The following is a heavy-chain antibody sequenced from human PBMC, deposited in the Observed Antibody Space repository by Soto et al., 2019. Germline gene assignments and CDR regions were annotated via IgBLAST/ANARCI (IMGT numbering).Heavy chain of an antibody. CDR1: GGSISSYY. J-gene: IGHJ1*01. D-gene: IGHD3-22*01. Sequence: PSETLSLTCTVSGGSISSYYWSWIRQPPGKGLEWIGYIYYSGSTNYNPSLKSRVTISVVTSKNQFSLKLSSVTAADTAVYYCARGSETYYYDSSGYFQHWGQGTLVTVSS. CDR3: ARGSETYYYDSSGYFQH. V-gene: IGHV4-59*01. CDR2: IYYSGST.